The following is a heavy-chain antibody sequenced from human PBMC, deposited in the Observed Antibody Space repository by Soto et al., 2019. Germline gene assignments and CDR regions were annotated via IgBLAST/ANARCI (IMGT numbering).Heavy chain of an antibody. CDR2: IYYSGST. J-gene: IGHJ4*02. CDR3: ARGLSVTIFDN. D-gene: IGHD4-17*01. Sequence: QVQLQESGPGLVKPSQTLSLTCTVSGGSISTGGYYWTWIRQHPGKGLGWIGYIYYSGSTYYNPSLKSRVTISVDTSKNQFSLKLSSVTAADTAVYYWARGLSVTIFDNWGQGNRVNVSS. V-gene: IGHV4-31*03. CDR1: GGSISTGGYY.